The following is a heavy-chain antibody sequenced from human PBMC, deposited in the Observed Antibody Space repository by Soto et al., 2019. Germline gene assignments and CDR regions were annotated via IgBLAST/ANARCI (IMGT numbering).Heavy chain of an antibody. CDR2: IKQDGSEE. D-gene: IGHD2-15*01. Sequence: EVQLVESGGGLVQPGGSLRLSCAASGFTFSNYLMTWVRQAPGKGLERVANIKQDGSEEYYVDSVKGRFTISRDNAKNSLWLQMNSLRAEDTAVYYCARDIYCSGGSCYSGPNSWCQGTLVTVSS. CDR3: ARDIYCSGGSCYSGPNS. J-gene: IGHJ4*02. CDR1: GFTFSNYL. V-gene: IGHV3-7*01.